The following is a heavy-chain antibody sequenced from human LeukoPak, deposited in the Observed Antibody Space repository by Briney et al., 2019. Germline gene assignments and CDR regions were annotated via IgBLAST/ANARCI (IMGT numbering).Heavy chain of an antibody. D-gene: IGHD6-13*01. V-gene: IGHV4-39*07. CDR1: GASISSNSYY. CDR2: IYYTGTT. CDR3: ARDTGSSWIRTFDP. Sequence: SETLSLTCTVSGASISSNSYYWGWIRQPPGKGLEWIGIIYYTGTTYYNPSLKSRVTISLDTSKSQFSLKLSSVTAADTAVYYCARDTGSSWIRTFDPWGQGTLVTVSS. J-gene: IGHJ5*02.